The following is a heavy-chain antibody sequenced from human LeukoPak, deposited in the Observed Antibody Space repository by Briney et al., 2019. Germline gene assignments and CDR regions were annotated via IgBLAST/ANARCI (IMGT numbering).Heavy chain of an antibody. CDR1: GGSVSSGSYY. D-gene: IGHD1-1*01. CDR2: IYYSGST. V-gene: IGHV4-61*01. Sequence: PSETLSLTCTVSGGSVSSGSYYWSWIRQPPGKGLEWIGYIYYSGSTNYSPSLKSRVTISVDTSKNQFSLKLTSVTAADTAVYYCARAVMGNWHDYWGQGTLVTVSS. J-gene: IGHJ4*02. CDR3: ARAVMGNWHDY.